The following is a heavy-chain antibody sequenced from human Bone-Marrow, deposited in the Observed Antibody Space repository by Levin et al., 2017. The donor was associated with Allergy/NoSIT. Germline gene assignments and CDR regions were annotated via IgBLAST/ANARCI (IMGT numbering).Heavy chain of an antibody. D-gene: IGHD3-9*01. J-gene: IGHJ3*01. Sequence: GASVKVSCAASGFTFSRYGMSWVRQAPGKGLEWVSALSGSGGSTYYADSVKGRFTVSRDNSKNTLFLQMNSLRVEDTAVYYCAKDRVWYGDAFDPWGQATMVTVSS. CDR2: LSGSGGST. CDR3: AKDRVWYGDAFDP. V-gene: IGHV3-23*01. CDR1: GFTFSRYG.